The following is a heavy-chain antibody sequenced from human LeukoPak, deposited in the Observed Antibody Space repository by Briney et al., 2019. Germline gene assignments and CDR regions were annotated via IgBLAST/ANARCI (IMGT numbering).Heavy chain of an antibody. CDR2: SGSI. D-gene: IGHD3-9*01. CDR3: ASLLTGYMIYYGMDV. CDR1: SGSISSYY. J-gene: IGHJ6*02. Sequence: SETLSLTCTVSSGSISSYYWSWIRQPAGKGLEWIGRSGSINYNPSLKSRVTMSVDTSKNQFSLKLSSVTAADTAVYYCASLLTGYMIYYGMDVWGQGTTVTVSS. V-gene: IGHV4-4*07.